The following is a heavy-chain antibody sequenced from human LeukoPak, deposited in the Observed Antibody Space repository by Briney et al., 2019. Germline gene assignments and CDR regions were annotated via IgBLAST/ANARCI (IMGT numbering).Heavy chain of an antibody. Sequence: GRSLRLSCAASGFTFSSYAMHWVRQAPGKGLEWVAVISYDGSNKYYADSVKGRFTISRDNSKNTLYLQMNSLRAEDTAVYYCARGHSSGYYFYWGQGTLVTISS. CDR1: GFTFSSYA. CDR3: ARGHSSGYYFY. J-gene: IGHJ4*02. D-gene: IGHD3-22*01. CDR2: ISYDGSNK. V-gene: IGHV3-30-3*01.